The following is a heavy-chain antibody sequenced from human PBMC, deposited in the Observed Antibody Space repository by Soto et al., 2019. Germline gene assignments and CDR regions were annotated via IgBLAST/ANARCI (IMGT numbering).Heavy chain of an antibody. Sequence: GASVKVSCKASGGTFSSYAISWLRQSPGQGLEWMGGIIPIFGTANYAQKFQGRVTITADESTSTAYMELSSLRSEDTAVYYCARDNYYDSSGYPASFDYWGQGTLVTVSS. D-gene: IGHD3-22*01. CDR3: ARDNYYDSSGYPASFDY. CDR2: IIPIFGTA. V-gene: IGHV1-69*13. J-gene: IGHJ4*02. CDR1: GGTFSSYA.